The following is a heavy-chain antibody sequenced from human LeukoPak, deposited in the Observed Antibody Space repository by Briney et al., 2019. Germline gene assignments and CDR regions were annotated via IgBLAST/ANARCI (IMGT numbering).Heavy chain of an antibody. CDR3: ARGNNYGSGSYYYYYMDV. D-gene: IGHD3-10*01. CDR1: GYTFTGYY. V-gene: IGHV1-2*06. Sequence: ASVKVSCKASGYTFTGYYMHWVRQAPGQGLEWMGRINSNSGGTNYAQKFQGRVTMTRDTSISTAYMELSRLRSDDTAVYYCARGNNYGSGSYYYYYMDVWGKGTTVTVSS. CDR2: INSNSGGT. J-gene: IGHJ6*03.